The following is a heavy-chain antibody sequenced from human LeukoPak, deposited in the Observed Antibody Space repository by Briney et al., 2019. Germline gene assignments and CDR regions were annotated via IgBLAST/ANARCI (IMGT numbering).Heavy chain of an antibody. Sequence: PGGSLRLSCAASGFTFSSYGMSWVRQAPGKGLEWVSAISGSGGSTYYADSVKGRFTISRDNSKNTLYLQMNSLRAEDTAVYYCARVWFGELGPSDYWGQGTLVTVSS. CDR2: ISGSGGST. D-gene: IGHD3-10*01. CDR1: GFTFSSYG. V-gene: IGHV3-23*01. CDR3: ARVWFGELGPSDY. J-gene: IGHJ4*02.